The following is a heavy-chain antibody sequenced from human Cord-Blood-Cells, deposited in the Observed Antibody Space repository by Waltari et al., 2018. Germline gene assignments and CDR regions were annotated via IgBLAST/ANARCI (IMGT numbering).Heavy chain of an antibody. D-gene: IGHD2-21*01. CDR1: GFTFSSYA. V-gene: IGHV3-23*01. Sequence: EVQLLESGGGLVQPGGSLRLSCAASGFTFSSYAISWVRQAPGKGLEWVSAISGSGGSTYYADSVKGRFTISRDNSKNTLYLQMNSLRAEDTAVYYCAKSRYCGGDCYDAFDIWGQGTMVTVSS. J-gene: IGHJ3*02. CDR3: AKSRYCGGDCYDAFDI. CDR2: ISGSGGST.